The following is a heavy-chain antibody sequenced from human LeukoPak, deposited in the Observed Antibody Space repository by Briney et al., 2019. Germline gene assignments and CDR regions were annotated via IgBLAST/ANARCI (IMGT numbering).Heavy chain of an antibody. CDR1: GGSFSGYH. CDR2: INHSGST. J-gene: IGHJ5*02. CDR3: ARGTHYYGSGSYYSHP. D-gene: IGHD3-10*01. V-gene: IGHV4-34*01. Sequence: SETLSLTCAVYGGSFSGYHWSWIRQPPGKGLEWIGEINHSGSTNYNPSLKSRVTISVDTSKNQFSLKLSSVTAADTAVYYCARGTHYYGSGSYYSHPWGQGTLVTVSS.